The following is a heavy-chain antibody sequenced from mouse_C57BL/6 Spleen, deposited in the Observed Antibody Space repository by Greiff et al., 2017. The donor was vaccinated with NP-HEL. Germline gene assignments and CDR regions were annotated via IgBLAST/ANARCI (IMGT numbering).Heavy chain of an antibody. CDR2: IYPRSGNP. CDR3: ARRSLPPHFDY. D-gene: IGHD2-1*01. CDR1: GYTFTSYG. V-gene: IGHV1-81*01. J-gene: IGHJ2*01. Sequence: VQLQQSGAELARPGASVKLSCKASGYTFTSYGISWVKQRTGQGLEWIGEIYPRSGNPYYNEKFKGKATLTADKSSSTAYMELRSLTSEDSAVYFCARRSLPPHFDYWGQGTTLTVSS.